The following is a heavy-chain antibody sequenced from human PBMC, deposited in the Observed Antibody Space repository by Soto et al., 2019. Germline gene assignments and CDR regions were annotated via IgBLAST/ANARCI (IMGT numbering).Heavy chain of an antibody. CDR2: ISYDGSTK. CDR1: GFTFSSYG. Sequence: QVQLVESGGGVVQPGRSLRLSCAASGFTFSSYGMHWVRQAPGKGLEWVAVISYDGSTKYYADSVKGGFTSSRDNCENRMYLLLNSLRAEDAAVYYCAGDYGGLCGPDYWGQGTLVPVSS. D-gene: IGHD4-17*01. J-gene: IGHJ4*02. V-gene: IGHV3-30*03. CDR3: AGDYGGLCGPDY.